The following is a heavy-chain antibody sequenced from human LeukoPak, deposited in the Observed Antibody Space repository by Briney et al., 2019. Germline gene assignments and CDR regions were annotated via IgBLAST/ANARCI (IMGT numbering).Heavy chain of an antibody. CDR2: ISSSGSTI. D-gene: IGHD3-3*01. Sequence: PGGSLRLSCAASGFTFSDYYMSWIRQAPGKGLEWVSYISSSGSTIYYADSVKGRLTISRDNAKNSLSLQMNSLRAEDTAVYYCARGRLGVVDAFDIWGQGTMVTVSS. J-gene: IGHJ3*02. CDR3: ARGRLGVVDAFDI. CDR1: GFTFSDYY. V-gene: IGHV3-11*01.